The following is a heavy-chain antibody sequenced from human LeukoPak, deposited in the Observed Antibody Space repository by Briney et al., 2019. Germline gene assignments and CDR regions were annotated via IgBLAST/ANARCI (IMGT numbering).Heavy chain of an antibody. D-gene: IGHD3/OR15-3a*01. V-gene: IGHV3-30*04. J-gene: IGHJ6*02. CDR2: ISYDGSNK. CDR3: ARGAGLIYYYYGMDV. Sequence: GRSLRVSCAASGFTFSSYAMHWVRQARGKGLEWVAVISYDGSNKYYADSVKGRFTISRDNSKNTLYLQMNSLRAEDTAVYYCARGAGLIYYYYGMDVWGQGTTVTVSS. CDR1: GFTFSSYA.